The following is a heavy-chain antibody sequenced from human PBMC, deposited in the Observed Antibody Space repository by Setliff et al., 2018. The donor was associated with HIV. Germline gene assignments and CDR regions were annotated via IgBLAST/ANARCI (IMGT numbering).Heavy chain of an antibody. D-gene: IGHD2-21*02. CDR2: GHYTGNT. Sequence: SETLSLTCTVSGGSIRSTSHYWGWIRQPPGKGLEWIGSGHYTGNTYTSPSLKSRATISLDASKNKISLKLTSVTSADTAVYYCAREGDGIDFWGQGTLVTVSS. CDR3: AREGDGIDF. J-gene: IGHJ4*02. V-gene: IGHV4-39*02. CDR1: GGSIRSTSHY.